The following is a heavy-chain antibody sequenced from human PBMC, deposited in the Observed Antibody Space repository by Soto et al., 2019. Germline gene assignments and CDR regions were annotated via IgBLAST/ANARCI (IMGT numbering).Heavy chain of an antibody. V-gene: IGHV4-4*02. CDR3: ARGPPIVGNTRPLES. CDR1: GGSITNSNW. Sequence: SETLSLTCTVSGGSITNSNWWSWVRLPPAKGLAWIGDIYHAGSTKYNPSLERRVTMSVDTSNNQFGLTLTSVTAADTAVYFCARGPPIVGNTRPLESWGQGTLVTVSS. CDR2: IYHAGST. D-gene: IGHD1-26*01. J-gene: IGHJ4*02.